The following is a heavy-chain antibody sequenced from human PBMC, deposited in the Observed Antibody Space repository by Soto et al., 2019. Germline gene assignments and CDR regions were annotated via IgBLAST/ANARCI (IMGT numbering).Heavy chain of an antibody. J-gene: IGHJ6*02. D-gene: IGHD2-2*01. V-gene: IGHV3-30*18. CDR2: ISYDEIDK. CDR3: AKDSGYQLPDNYFYYGLDV. CDR1: GVTLSSQS. Sequence: GGSLRGSLAASGVTLSSQSIHGGGETPGKGLEWVAAISYDEIDKKYASSVKGRFTVSRDNVKNTLSLQMNSLRPEDTAVYYCAKDSGYQLPDNYFYYGLDVWGQGT.